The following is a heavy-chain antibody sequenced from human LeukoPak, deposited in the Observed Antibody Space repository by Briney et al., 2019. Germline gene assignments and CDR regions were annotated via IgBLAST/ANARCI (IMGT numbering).Heavy chain of an antibody. CDR1: GFTFSSYW. J-gene: IGHJ6*03. V-gene: IGHV3-7*01. CDR2: IKQDGSEK. CDR3: ARVRAARPGPLVFFGRRISYYYYMDV. D-gene: IGHD6-6*01. Sequence: GGSLRLSCAASGFTFSSYWMSWVRQAPGKGLEWVANIKQDGSEKYYVDSVKGRFTISRDNAKNSVYLQMNSLRAEDTAVYYCARVRAARPGPLVFFGRRISYYYYMDVWGKGTTVTVSS.